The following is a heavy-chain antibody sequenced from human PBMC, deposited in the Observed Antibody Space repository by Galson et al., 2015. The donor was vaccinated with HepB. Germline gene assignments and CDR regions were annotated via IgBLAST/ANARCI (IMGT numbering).Heavy chain of an antibody. CDR1: GFTFSSYG. D-gene: IGHD2-2*01. V-gene: IGHV3-33*01. J-gene: IGHJ4*02. CDR2: IWYDGSNK. Sequence: SLRLSCAASGFTFSSYGMHWVRQAPGKGLEWVAVIWYDGSNKYYADSVKGRFTISRDNSKNTLYLQMNSLRAEDTAVYYCAREARGGYCSSTSCPFDYWGLGTLVTVSS. CDR3: AREARGGYCSSTSCPFDY.